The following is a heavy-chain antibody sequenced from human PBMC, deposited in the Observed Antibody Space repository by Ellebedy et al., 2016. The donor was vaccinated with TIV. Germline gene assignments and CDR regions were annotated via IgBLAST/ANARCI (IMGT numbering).Heavy chain of an antibody. V-gene: IGHV1-24*01. CDR3: ATETYGDRGRNFDY. D-gene: IGHD4-17*01. CDR2: FDPEDGET. CDR1: GYTLTELS. Sequence: ASVKVSCXVSGYTLTELSMHWVRQAPGKGLEWMGGFDPEDGETIYAQKFQGRVTMTEDTSTDTAYMELSSLRSEDTAVYYCATETYGDRGRNFDYWGQGTLVTVSS. J-gene: IGHJ4*02.